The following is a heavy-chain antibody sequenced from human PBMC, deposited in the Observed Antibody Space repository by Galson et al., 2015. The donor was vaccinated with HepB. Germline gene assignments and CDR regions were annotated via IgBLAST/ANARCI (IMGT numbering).Heavy chain of an antibody. V-gene: IGHV3-23*01. CDR3: ATVAGFRYLDY. D-gene: IGHD2/OR15-2a*01. J-gene: IGHJ4*02. CDR2: ISGSGSRT. CDR1: GFTFTNYA. Sequence: SLRLSCAASGFTFTNYAMNWVRQAPGKGLEWVSDISGSGSRTSYADSVKGRFTISRDNSRTTVYLQMNSLRAEDTALYYCATVAGFRYLDYWGQGAQVTVSS.